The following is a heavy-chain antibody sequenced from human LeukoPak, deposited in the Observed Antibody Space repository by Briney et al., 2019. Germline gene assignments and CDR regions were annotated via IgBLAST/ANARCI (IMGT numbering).Heavy chain of an antibody. Sequence: SETLSLTCTVSGGSISSYYWGWIRQPPGKGLEWIGYIYYSGSTNYNPSLKSRVTISVDTSKNQFSLKLSSVTAADTAVYYCAREHYDSSGYYFDYWGQGTLVTVSS. V-gene: IGHV4-59*01. CDR2: IYYSGST. D-gene: IGHD3-22*01. J-gene: IGHJ4*02. CDR1: GGSISSYY. CDR3: AREHYDSSGYYFDY.